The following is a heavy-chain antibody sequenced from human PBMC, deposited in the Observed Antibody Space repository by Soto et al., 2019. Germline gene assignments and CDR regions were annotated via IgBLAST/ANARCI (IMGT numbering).Heavy chain of an antibody. CDR3: ASGPRYQAEYYFDY. CDR1: GFTFDDYG. J-gene: IGHJ4*02. CDR2: INWNGGST. V-gene: IGHV3-20*01. Sequence: PGGSLRLSCAASGFTFDDYGMSWVRQAPGKGLEWVSGINWNGGSTAYADSVKGRFTISRDNAKNSLYLQMNSLRAEDTALYHCASGPRYQAEYYFDYWGQGALVTVSS. D-gene: IGHD3-9*01.